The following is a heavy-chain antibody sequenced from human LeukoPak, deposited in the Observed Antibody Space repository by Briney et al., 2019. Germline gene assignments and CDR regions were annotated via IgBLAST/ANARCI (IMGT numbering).Heavy chain of an antibody. J-gene: IGHJ6*02. Sequence: GGSLRLSCVASGFTFSSYGMHWVRQAPGKGLEWVAVIWYDGSNKYYADSVKGRFTISRDNSKNTLYLQMNSLRAEDTAVYYCGKYLTARGPPYALDVWGQGTTVTVSS. CDR3: GKYLTARGPPYALDV. CDR1: GFTFSSYG. V-gene: IGHV3-33*03. D-gene: IGHD1-14*01. CDR2: IWYDGSNK.